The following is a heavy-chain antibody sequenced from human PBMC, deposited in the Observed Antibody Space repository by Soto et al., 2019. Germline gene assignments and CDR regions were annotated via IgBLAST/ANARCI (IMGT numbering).Heavy chain of an antibody. J-gene: IGHJ6*02. CDR3: AKALVTRDHYYYGMDV. Sequence: QVQLVESGGGVVQPGRSLRLSCAASGFTFSSYGMHWVRQAPGKGLEWVAVISYDGSNKYYADSVKGRFTISRDNSKNTLYLQRNSLSAEDTAVYYCAKALVTRDHYYYGMDVWGQGTTVTVSS. V-gene: IGHV3-30*18. D-gene: IGHD6-13*01. CDR2: ISYDGSNK. CDR1: GFTFSSYG.